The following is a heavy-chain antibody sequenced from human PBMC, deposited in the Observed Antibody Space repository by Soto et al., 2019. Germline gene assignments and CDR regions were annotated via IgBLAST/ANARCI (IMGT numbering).Heavy chain of an antibody. CDR3: ATGRRMQWLRFPSDY. J-gene: IGHJ4*02. Sequence: QVQLVESGGGVVQPGRSLRLSCAASGFTFSSYGMHWVRQAPGKGLEWVAVISYDGSNKYYADSVKGRFTISRDNSKNALYLQMNSLRAEDTAVYYCATGRRMQWLRFPSDYWGQGTLVTVSS. D-gene: IGHD5-12*01. V-gene: IGHV3-30*03. CDR2: ISYDGSNK. CDR1: GFTFSSYG.